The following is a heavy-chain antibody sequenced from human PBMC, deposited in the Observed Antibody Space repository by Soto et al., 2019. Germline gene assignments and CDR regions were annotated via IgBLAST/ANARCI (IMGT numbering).Heavy chain of an antibody. CDR2: IWYDGSNK. J-gene: IGHJ6*03. V-gene: IGHV3-33*01. D-gene: IGHD2-2*01. CDR3: ARESVPAARGPYYYYMDV. Sequence: QVQLVESGGGVVQPGRSLRLSCAASGFTFSSYGMHWVRQAPGKGLEWVAVIWYDGSNKYYADSVKGRFTISRDNSKNTLYLQMNSLRAEDTAVYYCARESVPAARGPYYYYMDVWGKGTTVTVSS. CDR1: GFTFSSYG.